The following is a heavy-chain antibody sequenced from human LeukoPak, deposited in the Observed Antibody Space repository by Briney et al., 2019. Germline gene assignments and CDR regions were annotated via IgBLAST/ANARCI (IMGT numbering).Heavy chain of an antibody. CDR2: IYTSGST. CDR3: ARRGGNSGYAFDI. CDR1: SDSISRYF. Sequence: SETLSLTCIVSSDSISRYFWSWIRQPPGKGLEWIGYIYTSGSTNYNPTLKSRVTISLDTSKNQFSLKLSSVTAADTAVYYCARRGGNSGYAFDIWGQGTMVTVSS. D-gene: IGHD4-23*01. V-gene: IGHV4-4*09. J-gene: IGHJ3*02.